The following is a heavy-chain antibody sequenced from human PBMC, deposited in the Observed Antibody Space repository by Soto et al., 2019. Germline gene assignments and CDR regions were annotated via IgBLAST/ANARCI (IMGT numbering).Heavy chain of an antibody. Sequence: QITLKESGPTLVKPTQTLTLTCTFSGFSLTTDRVGVGWIRQPPGEALEWLAVIYWDDSKTYRPSLESRLTTTKDTSENQVALTMTNMDSPDTATYYCAHAYGRRSLYWGQGTVVTVSS. CDR1: GFSLTTDRVG. J-gene: IGHJ4*02. CDR2: IYWDDSK. CDR3: AHAYGRRSLY. V-gene: IGHV2-5*02. D-gene: IGHD3-10*01.